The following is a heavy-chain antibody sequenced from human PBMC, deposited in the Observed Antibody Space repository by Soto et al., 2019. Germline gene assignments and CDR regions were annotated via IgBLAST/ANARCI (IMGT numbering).Heavy chain of an antibody. CDR1: GGSITSSSHF. D-gene: IGHD6-25*01. CDR3: AGQTFTIAAASYGRSNWFDP. J-gene: IGHJ5*02. CDR2: IYFTGNT. Sequence: SETLSLTCSASGGSITSSSHFWGWVRQPPGKGLEWIGTIYFTGNTYYTPSLKSRLTMSIDTSKNEFSLRLNSVTAADTAVYYCAGQTFTIAAASYGRSNWFDPWGPGTLVT. V-gene: IGHV4-39*01.